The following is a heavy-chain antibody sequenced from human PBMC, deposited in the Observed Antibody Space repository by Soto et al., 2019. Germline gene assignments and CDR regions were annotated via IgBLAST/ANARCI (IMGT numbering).Heavy chain of an antibody. CDR1: GFTFSSYW. V-gene: IGHV3-74*01. CDR3: XXXXXXXXXX. CDR2: INSDGSST. Sequence: GSLRLSCAASGFTFSSYWMHWVRQAPGKGLVWVSRINSDGSSTSYADSVKGRFTISRDNAKNTLYLQMNSLRAEDTAVYYXXXXXXXXXXXXGQXXLVXVSS. J-gene: IGHJ4*02.